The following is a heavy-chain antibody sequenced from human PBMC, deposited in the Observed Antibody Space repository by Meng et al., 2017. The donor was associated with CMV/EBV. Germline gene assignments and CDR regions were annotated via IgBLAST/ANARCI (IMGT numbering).Heavy chain of an antibody. CDR3: ARHPGAAMFLDV. CDR2: VYYNGNT. J-gene: IGHJ6*02. D-gene: IGHD2-2*01. CDR1: GSSMSNYY. V-gene: IGHV4-59*08. Sequence: ESLKISCTVSGSSMSNYYWSWIRQPPGGGLEWIGYVYYNGNTNSNPSLKSRVTILVDTYRNQFSLKLSSVTAADTADYYCARHPGAAMFLDVWGQGTTVTVSS.